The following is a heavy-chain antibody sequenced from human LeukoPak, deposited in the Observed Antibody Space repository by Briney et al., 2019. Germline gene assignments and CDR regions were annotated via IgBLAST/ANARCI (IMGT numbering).Heavy chain of an antibody. CDR2: ISGSGGST. CDR1: GFTFDDYA. D-gene: IGHD3-16*02. J-gene: IGHJ4*02. V-gene: IGHV3-23*01. CDR3: AKDQGRAFYDYVWGSYHPTFDY. Sequence: GGSLRLSCAASGFTFDDYAMHWVRQAPGKGLEWVSAISGSGGSTYYADSVKSRFTISRDNSKNTLYLQMNSLRAEDTAVYYCAKDQGRAFYDYVWGSYHPTFDYWGQGTLVTVSS.